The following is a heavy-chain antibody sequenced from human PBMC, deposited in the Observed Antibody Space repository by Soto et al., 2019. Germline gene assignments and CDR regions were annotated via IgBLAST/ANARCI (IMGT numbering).Heavy chain of an antibody. CDR1: GGSISNGGYF. V-gene: IGHV4-31*03. CDR3: ARDRCYCSSTSCLVLHY. CDR2: IYYSGST. D-gene: IGHD2-2*01. J-gene: IGHJ4*02. Sequence: QVQLQESGPGLVKPSQTLSLTCTVSGGSISNGGYFWSWIRQHPGKGLEWIGYIYYSGSTYYNPSLQSRVTTSVATCRPQLSRGLSSVTAADTAVYYCARDRCYCSSTSCLVLHYWGQGALVTVSS.